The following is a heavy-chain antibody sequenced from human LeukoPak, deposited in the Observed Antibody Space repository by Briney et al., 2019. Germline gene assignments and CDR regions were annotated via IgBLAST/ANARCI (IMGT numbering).Heavy chain of an antibody. V-gene: IGHV3-23*01. Sequence: GGSLRLSCAASGFTFSSYAMSWVRQAPGKGLEWIAPINGSGGTTYYADSVKGRSTISKENYKNTLYLQMNSMRAEDTAVYYCAIAMNRTPNDLDYWGQGTLVTVSS. CDR1: GFTFSSYA. D-gene: IGHD1-14*01. J-gene: IGHJ4*02. CDR2: INGSGGTT. CDR3: AIAMNRTPNDLDY.